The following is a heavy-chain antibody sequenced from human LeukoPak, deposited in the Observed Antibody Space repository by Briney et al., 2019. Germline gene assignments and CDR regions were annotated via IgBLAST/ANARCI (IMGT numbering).Heavy chain of an antibody. J-gene: IGHJ4*02. CDR3: ARGVRIAAAGLYYFDY. Sequence: SETLSLTCTVSGGSISDYYWSWIRQAPGKGLEWIGYIYDSGSTNYNPSLKSRVTISVDTSKNQSSLKLSSVTAADTAVYYCARGVRIAAAGLYYFDYWGQGTLVTVSS. D-gene: IGHD6-13*01. CDR1: GGSISDYY. CDR2: IYDSGST. V-gene: IGHV4-59*08.